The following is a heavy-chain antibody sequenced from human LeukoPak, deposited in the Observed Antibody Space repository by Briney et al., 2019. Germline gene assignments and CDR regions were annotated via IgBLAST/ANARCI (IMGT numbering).Heavy chain of an antibody. J-gene: IGHJ4*02. Sequence: SETLSLTCAVYGGSFSGYYWSWIRQPPGKGLEWIGEINHSGSTNYNPSLKSRVTISVDTSKNQFSLKLSSVTAADTAVYYCARGQWFGESLLFFDYWGQGTLVTVSS. CDR1: GGSFSGYY. D-gene: IGHD3-10*01. V-gene: IGHV4-34*01. CDR2: INHSGST. CDR3: ARGQWFGESLLFFDY.